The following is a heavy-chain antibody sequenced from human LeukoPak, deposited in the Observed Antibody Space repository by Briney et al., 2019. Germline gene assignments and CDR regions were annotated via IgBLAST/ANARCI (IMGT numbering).Heavy chain of an antibody. CDR1: GLTFGSYA. D-gene: IGHD5-24*01. CDR3: TRRCKDAYTLYCFDY. J-gene: IGHJ4*02. V-gene: IGHV3-23*01. CDR2: ISGTGGNT. Sequence: GGSLRLSCAASGLTFGSYAMNWVRQAPGKGLEWVSTISGTGGNTYYADSVKGRFTISRDNSKNTLYLQMNSLRVEDTAVYYCTRRCKDAYTLYCFDYWGQGTLVAVSS.